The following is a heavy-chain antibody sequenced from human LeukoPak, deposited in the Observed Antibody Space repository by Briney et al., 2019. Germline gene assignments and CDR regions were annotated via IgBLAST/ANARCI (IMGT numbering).Heavy chain of an antibody. CDR2: IYYSGST. CDR3: ARSYCSSTSCYAVGTFDI. V-gene: IGHV4-34*01. Sequence: SETLSLTCAVYGGSFSGYYWSWIRQPPGKGLEWIGSIYYSGSTYYNTSLKSRVTISVDTSKNQFSLKLNSVTAADTAVYYCARSYCSSTSCYAVGTFDIWGQGTMVTVSS. D-gene: IGHD2-2*01. J-gene: IGHJ3*02. CDR1: GGSFSGYY.